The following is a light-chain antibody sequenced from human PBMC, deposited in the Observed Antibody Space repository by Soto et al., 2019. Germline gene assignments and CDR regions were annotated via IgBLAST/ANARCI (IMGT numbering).Light chain of an antibody. CDR2: EVS. Sequence: DIVMTQIPLSLSVTPGRAASISCKSSQTARHSDGRTYLYWYRQKPGQPPHLLIYEVSNRFSGVPERFSGSGSGTDFTLNISRVEADHVGVYYCMQNIDLPPTFGQGTKLEIK. J-gene: IGKJ2*01. CDR3: MQNIDLPPT. CDR1: QTARHSDGRTY. V-gene: IGKV2D-29*01.